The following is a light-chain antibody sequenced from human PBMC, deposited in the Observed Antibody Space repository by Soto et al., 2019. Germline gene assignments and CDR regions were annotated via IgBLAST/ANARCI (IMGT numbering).Light chain of an antibody. CDR1: QGFAGT. J-gene: IGKJ2*03. Sequence: EIVMTQSPATLSVSPWEGATLSCRASQGFAGTLAWYQQKPGQTPRLLIYDASTRATGVPARFSGSASGTEFTLTITSLQSEDFAVYYCQHLRAYPFSFGQGTKLDVK. CDR3: QHLRAYPFS. V-gene: IGKV3-15*01. CDR2: DAS.